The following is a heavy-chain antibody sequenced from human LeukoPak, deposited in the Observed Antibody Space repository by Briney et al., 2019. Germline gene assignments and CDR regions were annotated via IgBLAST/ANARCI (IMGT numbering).Heavy chain of an antibody. CDR2: FDPEDGET. V-gene: IGHV1-24*01. CDR3: ATPVGIQLFDAFDI. D-gene: IGHD5-18*01. Sequence: ASVKVSCKVSGYTLIELSMHWVRQAPGKGLEWMGGFDPEDGETIYAQKFQGRVTMTEDTSTDTAYMELSSLRSEDTAVYYCATPVGIQLFDAFDIWGQGTMVTVSS. CDR1: GYTLIELS. J-gene: IGHJ3*02.